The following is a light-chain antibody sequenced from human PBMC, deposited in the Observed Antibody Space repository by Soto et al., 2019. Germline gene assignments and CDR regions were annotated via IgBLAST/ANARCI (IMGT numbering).Light chain of an antibody. CDR1: QTISSW. J-gene: IGKJ1*01. CDR3: QQYHEYW. Sequence: IQMTQYPSTLSGSVGDRVTITCRASQTISSWLAWYQQKPGKAPKLLIYDASSLESGVPSRFSGSGSGTEFTLTISSLQPDDFATYYCQQYHEYWFGQGTKVDIK. V-gene: IGKV1-5*01. CDR2: DAS.